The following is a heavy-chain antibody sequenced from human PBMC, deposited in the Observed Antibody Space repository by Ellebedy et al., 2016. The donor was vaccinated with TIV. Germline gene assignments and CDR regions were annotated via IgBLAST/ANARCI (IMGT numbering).Heavy chain of an antibody. J-gene: IGHJ6*02. CDR3: ARLKTLVSPFYAMDV. CDR2: VTGISDRI. V-gene: IGHV3-23*01. D-gene: IGHD3-22*01. CDR1: GFPFDGYA. Sequence: PGGSLRLSCAASGFPFDGYAMSWVRQAPGKGLEWVSVVTGISDRIYHADSVKGRFTISRDNSKNTLYMQMNSLRAEDTAVYYCARLKTLVSPFYAMDVWGQGTAVTVSS.